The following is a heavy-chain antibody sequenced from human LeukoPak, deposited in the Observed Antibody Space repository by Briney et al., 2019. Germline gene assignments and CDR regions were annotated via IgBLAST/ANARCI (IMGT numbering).Heavy chain of an antibody. V-gene: IGHV3-48*04. Sequence: GGSLRLSCAASGFTFSSYSMNWVRQAPGKGLEWVSYISSSSSTIYYADSVKGRFTISRDNAKNSLYLQMNSLRAEDTAVYYCARVQSSSSWYVVRAYYYYGMDVWGQGTTVTVSS. CDR2: ISSSSSTI. CDR1: GFTFSSYS. J-gene: IGHJ6*02. D-gene: IGHD6-13*01. CDR3: ARVQSSSSWYVVRAYYYYGMDV.